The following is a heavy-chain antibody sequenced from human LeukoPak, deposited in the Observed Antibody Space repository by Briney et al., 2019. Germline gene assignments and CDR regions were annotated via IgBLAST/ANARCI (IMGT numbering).Heavy chain of an antibody. CDR1: GGSISSHY. V-gene: IGHV4-59*11. CDR2: IYYSGST. Sequence: SETLSLTCTVSGGSISSHYWSWIRQPPGKGLEWIGYIYYSGSTNYNPSLKSRVTISVDTSKNQFSLKLSSVTAADTAVYYCARDRYHYYMDVWGKGTTVTVSS. CDR3: ARDRYHYYMDV. J-gene: IGHJ6*03.